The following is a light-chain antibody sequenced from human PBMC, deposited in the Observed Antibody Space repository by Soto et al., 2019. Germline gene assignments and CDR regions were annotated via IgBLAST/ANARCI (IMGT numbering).Light chain of an antibody. Sequence: QSALTQPRSVSGSPGQSVTISCTGTSSDVGVYNYVSWYQQHPGKAPKLIIYDVTKRPSGVPDRFSGSKSANTASLIISGLQAADEADYYCQTWGTGFLVFGGGTKVTVL. CDR2: DVT. V-gene: IGLV2-11*01. J-gene: IGLJ3*02. CDR3: QTWGTGFLV. CDR1: SSDVGVYNY.